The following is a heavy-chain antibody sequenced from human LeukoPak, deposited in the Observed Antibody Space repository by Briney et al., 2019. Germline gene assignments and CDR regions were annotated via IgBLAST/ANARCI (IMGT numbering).Heavy chain of an antibody. CDR3: AKEIWPTVTTPGWTYFDY. CDR2: IRYDGSNK. D-gene: IGHD4-17*01. V-gene: IGHV3-30*02. J-gene: IGHJ4*02. CDR1: AFTFSRYG. Sequence: GGSLRLSCAASAFTFSRYGMHWVRQAPGKGLEWVAFIRYDGSNKYYADSVKGRFTISRDNSKNTLYLQLNSLRAEDTAVYYCAKEIWPTVTTPGWTYFDYWGQGALVTVSS.